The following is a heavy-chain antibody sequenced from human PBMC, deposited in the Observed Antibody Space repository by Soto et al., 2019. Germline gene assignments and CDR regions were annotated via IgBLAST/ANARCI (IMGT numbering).Heavy chain of an antibody. CDR2: IWYDGSNK. J-gene: IGHJ4*02. D-gene: IGHD3-16*01. V-gene: IGHV3-33*01. Sequence: QVQLVESGGGVVQPGRSLRLSCAASGFTFSSYGMHWVRQAPGKGLEWVAVIWYDGSNKYYADSVKGRFTTSRDNSKNTLYLQMNSLRAEDTAVYYCARDGGNYYFDYWGQGTLVTVSS. CDR3: ARDGGNYYFDY. CDR1: GFTFSSYG.